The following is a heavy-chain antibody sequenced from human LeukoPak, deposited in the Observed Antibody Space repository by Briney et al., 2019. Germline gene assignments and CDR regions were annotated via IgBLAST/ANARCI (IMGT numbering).Heavy chain of an antibody. J-gene: IGHJ5*02. V-gene: IGHV3-23*01. CDR1: GFTFSSYA. D-gene: IGHD2-15*01. CDR2: IGDSGVVT. Sequence: QPRGSLRLSCAASGFTFSSYAMSWARQAPGKGLEWVSVIGDSGVVTDYADSVKGRFTISRDNSKNTLYLQMNSLRAEDTAVYYCAKDRDCSGGSCYNNWLDPWGQGTLVTVSS. CDR3: AKDRDCSGGSCYNNWLDP.